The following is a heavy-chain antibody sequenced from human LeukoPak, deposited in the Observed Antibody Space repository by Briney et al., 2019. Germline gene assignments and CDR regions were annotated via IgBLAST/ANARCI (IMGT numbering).Heavy chain of an antibody. CDR2: IYYSGTT. CDR3: ARHLGRAALRGYSYGYAFDY. J-gene: IGHJ4*02. V-gene: IGHV4-59*01. D-gene: IGHD5-18*01. Sequence: SETLSLTCTVSGGSISSYYWSWVRQPPGKGLEWIGYIYYSGTTNYNPSLKSRVTISVDTSKNQFSLKLSSVTAADTAVYYCARHLGRAALRGYSYGYAFDYWGQGTLVTVSS. CDR1: GGSISSYY.